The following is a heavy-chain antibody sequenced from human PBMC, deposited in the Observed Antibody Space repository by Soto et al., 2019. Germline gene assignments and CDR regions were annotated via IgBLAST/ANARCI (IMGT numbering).Heavy chain of an antibody. CDR1: GFTFDDYA. CDR3: AKGIVGATSNWFDP. CDR2: ISWNSGRI. Sequence: EVQLVESGGGLVQPGRSLRLSCAASGFTFDDYAMHWVRQAPGKGLEWVSGISWNSGRIGYADSVKGRFTISRDNAKNSLYLQMNSLRAEDTALYYCAKGIVGATSNWFDPWGQGTLVTVSS. D-gene: IGHD1-26*01. J-gene: IGHJ5*02. V-gene: IGHV3-9*01.